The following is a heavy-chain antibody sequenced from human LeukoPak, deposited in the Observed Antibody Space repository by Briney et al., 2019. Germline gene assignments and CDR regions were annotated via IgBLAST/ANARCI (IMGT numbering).Heavy chain of an antibody. Sequence: SQTLSLTCAISGDSVSSNSAAWNWIRQSPSRGLEWLGRTYYRSKGYNDYAVSVKSRITINPDTSKNQFSLQLNSVTPEDTAVYYCARDFQRITIFGVVIPGLSHFDYWGQGTLVTVSS. CDR1: GDSVSSNSAA. D-gene: IGHD3-3*01. V-gene: IGHV6-1*01. CDR3: ARDFQRITIFGVVIPGLSHFDY. J-gene: IGHJ4*02. CDR2: TYYRSKGYN.